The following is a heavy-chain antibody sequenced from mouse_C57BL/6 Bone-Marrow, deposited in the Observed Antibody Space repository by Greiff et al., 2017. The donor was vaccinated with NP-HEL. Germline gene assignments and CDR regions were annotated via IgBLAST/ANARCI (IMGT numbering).Heavy chain of an antibody. D-gene: IGHD2-5*01. J-gene: IGHJ1*03. CDR3: ARRSNYWYFDV. CDR1: GFTFSDYG. Sequence: EVMLVASGGGLVKPGGSLKLSCAASGFTFSDYGMHWVRQAPEKGLEWVAYISSGSSTIYYADTVKGRFTISRDNAKNTLFLQMTSLRSEDTAMYYCARRSNYWYFDVWGTGTTVTVSS. V-gene: IGHV5-17*01. CDR2: ISSGSSTI.